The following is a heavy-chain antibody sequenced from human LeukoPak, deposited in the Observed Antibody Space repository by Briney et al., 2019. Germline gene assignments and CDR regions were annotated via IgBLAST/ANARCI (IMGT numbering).Heavy chain of an antibody. Sequence: GGSLRLSCAASGFTFGSYVMNWVRQTPGKGLEWVANIKQDGSEKNYVDSVKGRFTISRDNAKNSLYQQMNSLRAEDTAVYYCVRDHRGTFDYWGQGTLVTVSS. V-gene: IGHV3-7*03. CDR3: VRDHRGTFDY. CDR2: IKQDGSEK. J-gene: IGHJ4*02. CDR1: GFTFGSYV. D-gene: IGHD3-10*01.